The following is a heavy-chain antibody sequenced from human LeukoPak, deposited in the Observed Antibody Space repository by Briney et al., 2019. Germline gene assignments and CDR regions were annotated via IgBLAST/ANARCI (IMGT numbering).Heavy chain of an antibody. J-gene: IGHJ4*02. CDR3: AKNESYSFDY. CDR1: GFTFSSSG. CDR2: IRFDGSTK. D-gene: IGHD1-26*01. Sequence: GGSLRLSCAASGFTFSSSGMHWVRQAPGEGLEWVAFIRFDGSTKYYADSVKGRFTISRDNSKNTLYLQMNSLRAEDTAVYYCAKNESYSFDYWGQGTLVTVSS. V-gene: IGHV3-30*02.